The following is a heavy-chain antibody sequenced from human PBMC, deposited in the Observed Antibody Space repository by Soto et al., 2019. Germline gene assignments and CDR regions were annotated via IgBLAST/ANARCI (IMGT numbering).Heavy chain of an antibody. CDR3: ARGRAVLLWFGELSQFDY. J-gene: IGHJ4*02. CDR1: GGSFSGYY. Sequence: QVQLQQWGAGLLKPSETLSLTCAVYGGSFSGYYWSWIRQPPGKGLEWIGEINHSGSTNYNPSLTSRVTISVDTSKNQFSRKLSSVTAADTAVYYCARGRAVLLWFGELSQFDYWGQGTLVTVSS. CDR2: INHSGST. D-gene: IGHD3-10*01. V-gene: IGHV4-34*01.